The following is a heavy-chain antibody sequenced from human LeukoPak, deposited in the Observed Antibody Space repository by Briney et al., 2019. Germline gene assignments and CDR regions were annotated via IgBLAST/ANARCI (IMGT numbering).Heavy chain of an antibody. Sequence: SETLSLTCTVSGYSISSGYYWGWIRQPPGEGLEWIGSIYHSGSTYYNPSLKSRVTISVDTSKNRFSLKLSSVTAADTAVYYCAREGPTSFSDYWGQGTLVTVSS. CDR1: GYSISSGYY. V-gene: IGHV4-38-2*02. J-gene: IGHJ4*02. D-gene: IGHD1-1*01. CDR2: IYHSGST. CDR3: AREGPTSFSDY.